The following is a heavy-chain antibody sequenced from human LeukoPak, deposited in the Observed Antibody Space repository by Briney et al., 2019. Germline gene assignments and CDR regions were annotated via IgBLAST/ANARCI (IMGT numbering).Heavy chain of an antibody. D-gene: IGHD3-22*01. CDR3: AYYDSSGYYYGRLRY. J-gene: IGHJ4*02. Sequence: PGGSLRLSCAASGFTFTDHAMSWVRQTPDKGLEWVSSIHAGGGSTLYADSMKGRFTISRDNSKNTLFLQMNGLRADDTGLYFCAYYDSSGYYYGRLRYWGQGTLVTVSS. CDR1: GFTFTDHA. V-gene: IGHV3-23*01. CDR2: IHAGGGST.